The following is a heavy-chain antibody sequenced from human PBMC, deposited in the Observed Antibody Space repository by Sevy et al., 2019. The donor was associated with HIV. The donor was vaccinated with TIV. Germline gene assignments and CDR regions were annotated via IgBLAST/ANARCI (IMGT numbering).Heavy chain of an antibody. D-gene: IGHD3-3*01. CDR1: GGTFSSYA. CDR3: ARSRITIFGEGNYYYYMDV. V-gene: IGHV1-69*06. Sequence: ASVKVSCKASGGTFSSYAISWVRQAPGQGLEWMGGIIPIFGTANYAQKFQGRVTITADKSTSTAYMELGSLRSEDTAGYYCARSRITIFGEGNYYYYMDVWGKGTTVTVSS. CDR2: IIPIFGTA. J-gene: IGHJ6*03.